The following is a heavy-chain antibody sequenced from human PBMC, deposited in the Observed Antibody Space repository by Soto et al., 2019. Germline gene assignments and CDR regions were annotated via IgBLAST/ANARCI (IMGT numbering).Heavy chain of an antibody. V-gene: IGHV1-69*06. D-gene: IGHD3-16*01. CDR1: GFTFTVYG. Sequence: QVQLVQSGAEVKNPGSSVRVSCKTSGFTFTVYGIHWVRQAPGQGLEWMGGLIPIYDEPNYAQKFQGRVTMTADKSTATVYLEWNSLRSEDTAAYFCARVRDPHLDHYALDVGGQGTTVTVSS. CDR2: LIPIYDEP. J-gene: IGHJ6*02. CDR3: ARVRDPHLDHYALDV.